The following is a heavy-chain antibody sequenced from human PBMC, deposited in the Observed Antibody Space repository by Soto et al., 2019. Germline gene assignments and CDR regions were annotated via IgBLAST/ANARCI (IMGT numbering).Heavy chain of an antibody. CDR3: AKDLLLTTIATVGD. V-gene: IGHV3-30*18. J-gene: IGHJ4*02. CDR1: GFIFSTYG. D-gene: IGHD4-17*01. CDR2: ISYDGNNK. Sequence: QVQLVESGGGVVQPGRSLRLSCAASGFIFSTYGMHWVRQAPGKGLEWLSVISYDGNNKYYADSVKGRFTISRDNSKNALGLKMDSLRTEDTAVYYCAKDLLLTTIATVGDWGQGTLVTVSS.